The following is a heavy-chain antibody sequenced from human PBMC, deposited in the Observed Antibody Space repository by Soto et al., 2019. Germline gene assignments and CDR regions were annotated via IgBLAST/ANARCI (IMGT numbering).Heavy chain of an antibody. V-gene: IGHV1-18*01. CDR3: ARGRYGDY. J-gene: IGHJ4*02. D-gene: IGHD1-1*01. Sequence: QVHLVQSGAEVKKPGASVKVSCQGSGYAFTTYGITWVRQAPGQGLEGMGWISAHNGHTNYAQKLQGRVTVTRDTSTSTAYMELRSLRYDDTAVYYCARGRYGDYWGQGALVTVSS. CDR1: GYAFTTYG. CDR2: ISAHNGHT.